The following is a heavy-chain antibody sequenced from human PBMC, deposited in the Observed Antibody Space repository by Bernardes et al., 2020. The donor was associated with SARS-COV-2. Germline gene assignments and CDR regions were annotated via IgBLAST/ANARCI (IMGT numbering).Heavy chain of an antibody. Sequence: GGSLRLSCAASGFTFSSYAMHWVRQAPGKGLEWVAVISYDGSNKYYADSVKGRFTISRDNSKNTLYLQMNSLRAEDTAVYYCARGPVAVHGAFDIWGQGTMVTVSS. CDR1: GFTFSSYA. CDR3: ARGPVAVHGAFDI. V-gene: IGHV3-30-3*01. CDR2: ISYDGSNK. J-gene: IGHJ3*02.